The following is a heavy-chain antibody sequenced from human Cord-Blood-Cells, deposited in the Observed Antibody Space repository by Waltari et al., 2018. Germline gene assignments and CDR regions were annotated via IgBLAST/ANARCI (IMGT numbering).Heavy chain of an antibody. CDR2: IYWDDDK. CDR1: GFSLSTSGVG. CDR3: AYFTKNWVYFDY. D-gene: IGHD7-27*01. J-gene: IGHJ4*02. Sequence: QITLKESGPTLVKPTQTLTLTCTFSGFSLSTSGVGVGWIRQPPGKALEWLALIYWDDDKRYSPSLKSRLTITKDTSKNQVVLTMTNMDPVDTATYYCAYFTKNWVYFDYWGQGTLVTVSS. V-gene: IGHV2-5*02.